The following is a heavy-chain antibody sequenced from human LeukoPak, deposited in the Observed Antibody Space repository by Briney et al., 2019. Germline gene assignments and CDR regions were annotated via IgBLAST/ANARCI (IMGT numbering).Heavy chain of an antibody. Sequence: SETLSLTCTVSGGSISSGGYYWSWIRQHPGKGLEWIGYIYYSGSTYYNPSLKSRVTISVDTSKNRFSLKLSSVTAADTAVYYCTRDRENDAFDIWGQGTMVTVSS. D-gene: IGHD1-26*01. CDR1: GGSISSGGYY. CDR3: TRDRENDAFDI. CDR2: IYYSGST. J-gene: IGHJ3*02. V-gene: IGHV4-31*03.